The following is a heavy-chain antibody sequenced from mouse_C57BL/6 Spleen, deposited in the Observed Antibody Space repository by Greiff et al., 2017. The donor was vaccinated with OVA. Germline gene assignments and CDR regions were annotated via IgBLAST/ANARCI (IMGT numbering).Heavy chain of an antibody. J-gene: IGHJ2*01. Sequence: VQLKQSGAELVRPGASVKLSCTASGFNIKDDYMHWVKQRPEQGLEWIGWIDPENGDTEYASKFQGKATITADTSSNTAYLQLSSLTSEDTAVYYCTPIYDGYYGYWGQGTTLTVSS. CDR2: IDPENGDT. D-gene: IGHD2-3*01. CDR1: GFNIKDDY. V-gene: IGHV14-4*01. CDR3: TPIYDGYYGY.